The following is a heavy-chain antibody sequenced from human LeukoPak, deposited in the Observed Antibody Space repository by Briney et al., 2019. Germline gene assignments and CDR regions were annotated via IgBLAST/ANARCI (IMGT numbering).Heavy chain of an antibody. J-gene: IGHJ4*02. CDR2: IWYDGSNK. V-gene: IGHV3-33*01. CDR3: ARDFIAAAGDDY. Sequence: GRSLRLSCAASGFTFSSYGMHWVRQAPGEGLEWVAVIWYDGSNKYYADSVKGRFTISRDNSKNTLYLQMNSLRAEDTAVYYCARDFIAAAGDDYWGQGTLVTVSS. CDR1: GFTFSSYG. D-gene: IGHD6-13*01.